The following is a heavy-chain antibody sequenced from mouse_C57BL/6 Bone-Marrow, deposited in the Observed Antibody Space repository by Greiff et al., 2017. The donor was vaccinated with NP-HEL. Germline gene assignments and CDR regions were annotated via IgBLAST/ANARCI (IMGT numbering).Heavy chain of an antibody. V-gene: IGHV5-15*01. CDR3: ARHAYYYYGIYFDV. J-gene: IGHJ1*03. CDR1: GFTFSDYG. CDR2: ISNLAYSI. Sequence: EVKLVESGGGLVQPGGSLKLSCAASGFTFSDYGMAWVRQAPRKGPEWVAFISNLAYSIYYADTVTGRFTISRENAKNTLYLEMSSLRSEDTAMYYCARHAYYYYGIYFDVWGTGTTVTVSS. D-gene: IGHD1-1*01.